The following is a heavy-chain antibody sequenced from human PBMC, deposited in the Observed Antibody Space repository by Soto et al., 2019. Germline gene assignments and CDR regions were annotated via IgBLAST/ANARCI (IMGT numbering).Heavy chain of an antibody. CDR2: IWHAGSKM. J-gene: IGHJ4*02. Sequence: QVQLVESGGGVVQPGRSLRLSCTASGFDFSSHGFHWVRQAPGKWLEWVSAIWHAGSKMYYADSLKGRFTVSRDAPKSTLYLQMNSLRAEYTAVDHCARADGITVLKDGGQGSLFT. V-gene: IGHV3-33*01. D-gene: IGHD1-20*01. CDR1: GFDFSSHG. CDR3: ARADGITVLKD.